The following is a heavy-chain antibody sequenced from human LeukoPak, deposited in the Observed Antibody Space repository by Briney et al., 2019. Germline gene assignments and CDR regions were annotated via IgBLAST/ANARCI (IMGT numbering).Heavy chain of an antibody. CDR2: ISSSDNTI. CDR1: GFTFSDYY. Sequence: GGSLRLSCAASGFTFSDYYMSWIRQAPGKGLEWVSSISSSDNTIYYTDSVKGRFAISRDNAKNSLYPQMKSLRAEDTAVYYCARGFYTYDQWGQGTLVTVSS. CDR3: ARGFYTYDQ. D-gene: IGHD5-24*01. J-gene: IGHJ5*02. V-gene: IGHV3-11*04.